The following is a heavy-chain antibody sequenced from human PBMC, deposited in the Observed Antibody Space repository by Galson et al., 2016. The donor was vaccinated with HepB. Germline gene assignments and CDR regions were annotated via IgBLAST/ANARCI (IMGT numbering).Heavy chain of an antibody. CDR3: VNPVPSDSNILNGYLFH. CDR2: ITSTGGST. D-gene: IGHD3-9*01. CDR1: GFTFTMYT. J-gene: IGHJ4*02. V-gene: IGHV3-23*01. Sequence: SLRLSCAASGFTFTMYTMNWDRQAPGKGLEWVSAITSTGGSTYYADSVKGRFSISRDNSKNTLYLQMNSLRAEDTAIYHCVNPVPSDSNILNGYLFHWGQGTLVTVSS.